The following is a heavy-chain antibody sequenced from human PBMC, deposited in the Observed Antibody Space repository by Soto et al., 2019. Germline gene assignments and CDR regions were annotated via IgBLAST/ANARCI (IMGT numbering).Heavy chain of an antibody. CDR3: ARGLEWELLSYYYYGMDV. D-gene: IGHD1-26*01. CDR2: INHSGST. Sequence: SETLSLTCAVYGGSFSGYYWSWIRQPPGKGLEWIGEINHSGSTNYNPSLKSRVTISVDTSKNQFSLKLSSVTAADTAVYYCARGLEWELLSYYYYGMDVWSQGTTVTVSS. J-gene: IGHJ6*02. CDR1: GGSFSGYY. V-gene: IGHV4-34*01.